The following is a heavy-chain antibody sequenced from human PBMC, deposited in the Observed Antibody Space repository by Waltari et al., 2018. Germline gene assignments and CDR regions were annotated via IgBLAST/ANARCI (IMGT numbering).Heavy chain of an antibody. CDR3: TRETSSTSHY. CDR2: IYYPGTT. Sequence: QLQLQESGPGLVKPSETLSLTCSVSGDSIRSSDYFWAWIRQPPGKALEWIGSIYYPGTTFYTPSLKSRVTISIDTSKNQFSLKLSSVTATDTALYYCTRETSSTSHYWGQGTLVIVSS. CDR1: GDSIRSSDYF. D-gene: IGHD2-2*01. V-gene: IGHV4-39*01. J-gene: IGHJ4*02.